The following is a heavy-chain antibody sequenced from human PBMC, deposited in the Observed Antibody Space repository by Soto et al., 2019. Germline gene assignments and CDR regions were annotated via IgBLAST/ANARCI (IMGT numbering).Heavy chain of an antibody. Sequence: PSETLSLTCAFYGGSFSGYYWSWIRQPPGKGLEWIGEINHSGSTNYNPSLKSRVTISVDTSKNQFSLKLSSVTAADTAVYYCARGKRGYRHWFDPWGQGTLVTVSS. CDR2: INHSGST. D-gene: IGHD5-12*01. V-gene: IGHV4-34*01. J-gene: IGHJ5*02. CDR1: GGSFSGYY. CDR3: ARGKRGYRHWFDP.